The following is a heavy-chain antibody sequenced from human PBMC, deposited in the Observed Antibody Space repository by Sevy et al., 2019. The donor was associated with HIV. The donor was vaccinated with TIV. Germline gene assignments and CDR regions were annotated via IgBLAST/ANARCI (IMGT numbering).Heavy chain of an antibody. D-gene: IGHD2-15*01. J-gene: IGHJ5*02. CDR3: TRQGVIAELDL. V-gene: IGHV3-73*01. CDR2: IRGRADSYET. CDR1: GFNFNIAA. Sequence: GGSLRLSCAASGFNFNIAAIHWVRQAPGRGLEWVARIRGRADSYETEYSASVRGRFTISRDDSRTTAYLQMNSVKTEDTAVYSCTRQGVIAELDLWGQGTLVTVSS.